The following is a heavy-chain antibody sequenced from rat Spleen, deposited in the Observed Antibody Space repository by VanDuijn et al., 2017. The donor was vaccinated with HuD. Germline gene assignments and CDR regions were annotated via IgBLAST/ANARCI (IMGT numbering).Heavy chain of an antibody. Sequence: EVQLVESGGGLVQPGRSMKLSCAALGYTFSNYYMAWVRQAPTKGLEWVASISTGGGNSYYRDTVKGRFTISRDNAKSTLYLQMDSLRSEDTATYYCARHGYYDGSYSFYWGQGVMVTVSS. J-gene: IGHJ2*01. CDR3: ARHGYYDGSYSFY. V-gene: IGHV5-25*01. D-gene: IGHD1-12*02. CDR1: GYTFSNYY. CDR2: ISTGGGNS.